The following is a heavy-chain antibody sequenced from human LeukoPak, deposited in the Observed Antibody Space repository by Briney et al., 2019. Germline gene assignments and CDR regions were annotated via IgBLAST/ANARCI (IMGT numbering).Heavy chain of an antibody. D-gene: IGHD6-19*01. V-gene: IGHV3-7*03. CDR3: ARVEAVAGDY. J-gene: IGHJ4*02. CDR2: IKQDGSEK. CDR1: GFTFSRYW. Sequence: PGGSLRLSCAASGFTFSRYWMSWVRQGPGKGLEWVANIKQDGSEKYYVDSVKGRFTISRDNAKNSLYLQMNSLRAEDTAVYYCARVEAVAGDYWGQGTLVTVSS.